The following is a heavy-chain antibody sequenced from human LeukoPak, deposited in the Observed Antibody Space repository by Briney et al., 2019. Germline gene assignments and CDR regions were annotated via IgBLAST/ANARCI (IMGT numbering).Heavy chain of an antibody. J-gene: IGHJ5*02. CDR1: GDSINSISYY. D-gene: IGHD3-10*01. CDR3: ARGLYYYGSGSKNWFDP. CDR2: IYTSGST. V-gene: IGHV4-61*09. Sequence: PSETLSLTCTVSGDSINSISYYWTWIRQPAGKGLEWIGHIYTSGSTIYNPSLKSRVSISIDTSKNQFFLRLSSVTAADTAVYYCARGLYYYGSGSKNWFDPWGQGTLVTVSS.